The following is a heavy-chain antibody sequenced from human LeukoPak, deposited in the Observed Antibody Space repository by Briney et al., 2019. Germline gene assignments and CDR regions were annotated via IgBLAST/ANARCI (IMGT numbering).Heavy chain of an antibody. CDR1: GFSFSSYA. V-gene: IGHV3-30-3*01. CDR3: NDYSDPPEVPDDY. Sequence: GGSLRLSCAASGFSFSSYAMHWVRQAPGKGLEWVAVISYDGSNKYYADSVKGRFTISRDNSKNTLYLQMNSLRAEDTAVYYSNDYSDPPEVPDDYWGQGTLVTVSS. J-gene: IGHJ4*02. D-gene: IGHD4-17*01. CDR2: ISYDGSNK.